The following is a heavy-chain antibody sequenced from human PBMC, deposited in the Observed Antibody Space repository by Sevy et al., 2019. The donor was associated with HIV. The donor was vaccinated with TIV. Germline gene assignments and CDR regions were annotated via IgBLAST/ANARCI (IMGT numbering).Heavy chain of an antibody. CDR1: GFSFSYYG. V-gene: IGHV3-30*18. Sequence: GGSLRLSCIGSGFSFSYYGIHWVRQSPGKGLDWVALISHDGINEYYADSVKGRFTISRDNFKITVYLEMNSLRNEDTAIYFCANAYSGSYSHSYLYALDVWGQGTTVTVSS. J-gene: IGHJ6*02. CDR3: ANAYSGSYSHSYLYALDV. CDR2: ISHDGINE. D-gene: IGHD1-26*01.